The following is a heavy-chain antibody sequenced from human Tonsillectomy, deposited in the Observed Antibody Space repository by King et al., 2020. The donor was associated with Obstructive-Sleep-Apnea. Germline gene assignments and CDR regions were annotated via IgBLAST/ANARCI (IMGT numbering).Heavy chain of an antibody. Sequence: VQLVESGGGVVQPGRSLRLSCAASGFTFRSYAMHWVRRAPGKGLEWVAVISYDGSNKYYADSVKGRFTISRDNSKNMLYLQMNSLRAEDTAVYYCAKVVGPTIGGWFDPWGQGTLATVAS. CDR3: AKVVGPTIGGWFDP. V-gene: IGHV3-30-3*01. CDR2: ISYDGSNK. J-gene: IGHJ5*02. CDR1: GFTFRSYA. D-gene: IGHD1-26*01.